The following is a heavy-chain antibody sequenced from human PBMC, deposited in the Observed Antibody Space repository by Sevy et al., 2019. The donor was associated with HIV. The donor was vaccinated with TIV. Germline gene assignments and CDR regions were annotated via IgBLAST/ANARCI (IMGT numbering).Heavy chain of an antibody. CDR3: ARGSVGATGKGMDV. D-gene: IGHD1-26*01. CDR1: GFTFSSYS. Sequence: GGSLRLSCAASGFTFSSYSMNWVRQAPGKGLEWVSSISSSSSYIYYADSVKGRFTISRDNAKNSLYLQMNSLRAEDTAVYYCARGSVGATGKGMDVWGQGTTVTVSS. V-gene: IGHV3-21*01. CDR2: ISSSSSYI. J-gene: IGHJ6*02.